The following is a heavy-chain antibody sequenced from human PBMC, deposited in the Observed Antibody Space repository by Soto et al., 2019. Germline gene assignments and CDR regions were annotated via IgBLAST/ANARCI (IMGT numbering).Heavy chain of an antibody. D-gene: IGHD3-10*01. CDR3: GGGPDYRNNYYYGMDV. CDR2: ISGSGHNT. J-gene: IGHJ6*02. Sequence: GGSLRLSCAASGFTFSSYAMSWVRQAPGRGLEWVSTISGSGHNTYYADSVKGRFTISRDSSKDTVYLQMNNLRADDTAVYFCGGGPDYRNNYYYGMDVWRQGTTVTVSS. V-gene: IGHV3-23*01. CDR1: GFTFSSYA.